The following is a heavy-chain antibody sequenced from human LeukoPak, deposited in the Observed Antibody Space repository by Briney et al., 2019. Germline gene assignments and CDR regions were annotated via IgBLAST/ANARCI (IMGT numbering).Heavy chain of an antibody. CDR2: IYTSGST. CDR3: ARGDGYNYWPFDY. CDR1: GGSISSYY. V-gene: IGHV4-4*09. Sequence: SETLSLTCTVSGGSISSYYWSWIRQPPGKGLEWIGYIYTSGSTNYNPSLKSRVTISVDTSKNQFSLKLSSVTAADTVVYYCARGDGYNYWPFDYWGQGTLVTVSS. J-gene: IGHJ4*02. D-gene: IGHD5-24*01.